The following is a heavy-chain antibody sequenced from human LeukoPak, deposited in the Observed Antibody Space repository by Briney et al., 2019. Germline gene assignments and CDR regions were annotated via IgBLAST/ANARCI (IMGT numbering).Heavy chain of an antibody. CDR1: GFTVSSDY. J-gene: IGHJ6*02. D-gene: IGHD3-10*01. V-gene: IGHV3-74*01. CDR2: INSDGSST. CDR3: AKDLWFGESYGMDV. Sequence: GGSLRLSCAASGFTVSSDYMSWVRQAPGKGLVWVSRINSDGSSTSYADSVKGRFTISRDNSKNTLYLQMNSLRAEDTAVYYCAKDLWFGESYGMDVWGQGTTVTVSS.